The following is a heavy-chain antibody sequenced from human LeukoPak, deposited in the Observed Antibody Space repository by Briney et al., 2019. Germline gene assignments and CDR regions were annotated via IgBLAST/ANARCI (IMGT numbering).Heavy chain of an antibody. J-gene: IGHJ3*02. CDR2: LNGDGTNI. V-gene: IGHV3-74*01. CDR1: GFTFSNYW. D-gene: IGHD4-17*01. Sequence: GGSLRLSCVASGFTFSNYWMQWVSQVPGKGLVWVSRLNGDGTNIIYADSVKGRFTISRDNSKNTLYLQMNSLRAEDTAVYYCAKDSTTVTTFDAFDIWGQGTMVTVSS. CDR3: AKDSTTVTTFDAFDI.